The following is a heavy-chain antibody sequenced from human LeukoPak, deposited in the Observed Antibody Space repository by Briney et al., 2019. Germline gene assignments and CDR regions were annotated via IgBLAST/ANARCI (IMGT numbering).Heavy chain of an antibody. CDR1: GFTFSSYA. Sequence: GGSLRLSCAASGFTFSSYAMHWVRQAPGKGLEWVAVISYDGSNKYYADSVKGRFTISRDNSKNTLYLQMNSLRAEDTAVYYCARGLEWFFNDYWGQGTLATVSS. CDR3: ARGLEWFFNDY. V-gene: IGHV3-30-3*01. D-gene: IGHD3-3*01. J-gene: IGHJ4*02. CDR2: ISYDGSNK.